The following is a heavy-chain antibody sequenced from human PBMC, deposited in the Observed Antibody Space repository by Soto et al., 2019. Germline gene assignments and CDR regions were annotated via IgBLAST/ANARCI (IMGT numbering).Heavy chain of an antibody. D-gene: IGHD4-17*01. CDR1: GLAFSNSR. J-gene: IGHJ4*02. CDR3: ASAEYGDEDY. CDR2: IRVYNGDR. V-gene: IGHV1-18*01. Sequence: QVQLVQSGAEVKKPGASVKVSCKASGLAFSNSRISWVRQAPGQGPEWMGWIRVYNGDRNYSWKFQGRLFMTTDTSTSTAYMELRSLRSDDTAVYFCASAEYGDEDYWGQGTLVTVSS.